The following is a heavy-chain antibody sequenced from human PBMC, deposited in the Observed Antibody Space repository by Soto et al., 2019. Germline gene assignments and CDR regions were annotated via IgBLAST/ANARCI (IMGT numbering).Heavy chain of an antibody. CDR2: INRSGRTT. Sequence: SGGSLRLSCAASGFTFDDYGMSWVRQAPGKGLEWVSRINRSGRTTAYADSVKGRFTISRDNAKNTLYLQMNGLRAEDTALYYCARWFTYGNFDYFDYWGQGTQVTVSS. D-gene: IGHD3-10*01. V-gene: IGHV3-20*04. CDR1: GFTFDDYG. J-gene: IGHJ4*02. CDR3: ARWFTYGNFDYFDY.